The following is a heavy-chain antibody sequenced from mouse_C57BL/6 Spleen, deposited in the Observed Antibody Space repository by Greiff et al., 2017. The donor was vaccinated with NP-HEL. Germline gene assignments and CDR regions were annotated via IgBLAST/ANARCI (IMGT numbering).Heavy chain of an antibody. V-gene: IGHV5-4*01. J-gene: IGHJ4*01. CDR2: ISDGGSYT. CDR1: GFTFSSYA. CDR3: ARDRHYYYAMDY. Sequence: EVKLMESGGGLVKPGGSLKLSCAASGFTFSSYAMSWVRQTPEKRLEWVATISDGGSYTYYPDNVKGRFTISRDNAKNNLYLQMSHLKSEDTAMYYCARDRHYYYAMDYWGQGTSVTVSS.